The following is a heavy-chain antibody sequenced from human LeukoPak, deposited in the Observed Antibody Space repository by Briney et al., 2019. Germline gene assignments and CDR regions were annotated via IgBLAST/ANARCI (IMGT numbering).Heavy chain of an antibody. Sequence: GGSLRLSCAASGFTFSTYGMHWVRQAPDKGLEWVAFIRYDGTIKYYADSVKGRFTLSRDNSKNTLYLQMNSLIAEDTAVYYCATDTGDGYYYYYMDVWGTGTTVTISS. CDR2: IRYDGTIK. D-gene: IGHD2-21*02. CDR1: GFTFSTYG. CDR3: ATDTGDGYYYYYMDV. J-gene: IGHJ6*03. V-gene: IGHV3-30*02.